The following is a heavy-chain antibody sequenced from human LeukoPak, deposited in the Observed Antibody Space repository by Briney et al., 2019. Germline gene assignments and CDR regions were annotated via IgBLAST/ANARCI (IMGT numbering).Heavy chain of an antibody. D-gene: IGHD3-16*02. CDR2: IYTSGST. Sequence: SETLSLTCTVSGGSISSGSYYWSWIRQPAGKGLEWIGRIYTSGSTNYNPSLKSRVTISVDTSNNQFSLKLSSVTAADTAVYYCARQYYDYVWGSYRPAGDYWGQGTLVTVSS. V-gene: IGHV4-61*02. CDR3: ARQYYDYVWGSYRPAGDY. J-gene: IGHJ4*02. CDR1: GGSISSGSYY.